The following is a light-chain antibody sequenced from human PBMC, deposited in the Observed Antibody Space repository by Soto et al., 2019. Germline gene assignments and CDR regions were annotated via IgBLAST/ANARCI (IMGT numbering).Light chain of an antibody. V-gene: IGLV3-1*01. CDR3: QAWDSSTPVV. Sequence: SYELTQPPSVSVSPGQTASITCSGDKLGDKYACWYQQKPGQSPVLVIYQDNKRPSGIPERFSGSNSGNTATLTISGTQAMDEADYYCQAWDSSTPVVFGGGTKVTVL. CDR2: QDN. CDR1: KLGDKY. J-gene: IGLJ2*01.